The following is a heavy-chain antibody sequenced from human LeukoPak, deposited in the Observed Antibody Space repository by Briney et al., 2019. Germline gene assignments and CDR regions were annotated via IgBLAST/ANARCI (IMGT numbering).Heavy chain of an antibody. J-gene: IGHJ4*02. D-gene: IGHD3-22*01. CDR2: IYYSGTT. Sequence: ETLSLTCTVSGGSISSHYWSWFRQTPGERPEWIAFIYYSGTTNYNPSLKGRVTISIDSSKNQFSLKLSSVTAADTAIYYCARGTGFYDSSGHYYWGYFDSWGQGTLVPVSS. V-gene: IGHV4-59*11. CDR3: ARGTGFYDSSGHYYWGYFDS. CDR1: GGSISSHY.